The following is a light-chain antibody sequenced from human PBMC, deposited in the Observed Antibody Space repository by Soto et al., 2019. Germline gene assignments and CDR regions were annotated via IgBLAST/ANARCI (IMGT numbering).Light chain of an antibody. CDR2: SYD. CDR1: SSNIGSNT. CDR3: AAWDDSLNGYV. V-gene: IGLV1-44*01. J-gene: IGLJ1*01. Sequence: QSVLTQPPSASGTPGQRVTISCSGSSSNIGSNTVNWYQQLPGTAPKLLIYSYDQRPSGVPDRFSGSKSGTSASLAISGLQSEDEADYYCAAWDDSLNGYVFGTGTK.